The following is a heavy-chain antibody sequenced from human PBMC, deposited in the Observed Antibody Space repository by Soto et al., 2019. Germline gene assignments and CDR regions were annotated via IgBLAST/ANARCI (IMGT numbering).Heavy chain of an antibody. J-gene: IGHJ3*02. Sequence: PSETLSLTCTVSGGSVSSRNYYWSWIRQPPGKGLEWIGYIYYSGSTNYNPSLKSRVTISVDTSKDQFSLKLNSVTAADTAVYYCARDLRGAYYYDNSGRAFDIWGQGTMVTVSS. D-gene: IGHD3-22*01. V-gene: IGHV4-61*01. CDR1: GGSVSSRNYY. CDR3: ARDLRGAYYYDNSGRAFDI. CDR2: IYYSGST.